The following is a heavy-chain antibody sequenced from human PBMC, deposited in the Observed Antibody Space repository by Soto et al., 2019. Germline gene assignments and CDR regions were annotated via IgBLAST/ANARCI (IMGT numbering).Heavy chain of an antibody. Sequence: ASETLSLTCTVSGSSINSSGYYWGWIRQPPGKGLEWIGSMFYGVSTYYNPSLKSRVTVSVDTSKNQFSLNLRSVTAADTAVYYCERLQSRHLVDYWGQGTLVTVSS. CDR3: ERLQSRHLVDY. J-gene: IGHJ4*02. D-gene: IGHD3-3*02. CDR2: MFYGVST. CDR1: GSSINSSGYY. V-gene: IGHV4-39*01.